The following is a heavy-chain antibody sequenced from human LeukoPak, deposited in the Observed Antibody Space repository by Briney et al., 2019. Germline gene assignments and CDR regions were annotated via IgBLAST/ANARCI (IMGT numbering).Heavy chain of an antibody. Sequence: SETLSLTCIVSGVSISSSSHNWGWIRQPPGKGLEWIGSIYYTGTTYYNPSLKSRLTISVDTSKNQFSLKLSSVTAVDTAVYYCARHDRIIASPLVWGQGILVTVSS. CDR1: GVSISSSSHN. J-gene: IGHJ4*02. CDR2: IYYTGTT. D-gene: IGHD6-13*01. V-gene: IGHV4-39*01. CDR3: ARHDRIIASPLV.